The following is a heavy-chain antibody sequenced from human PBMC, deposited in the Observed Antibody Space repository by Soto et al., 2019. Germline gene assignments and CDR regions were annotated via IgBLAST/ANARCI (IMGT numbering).Heavy chain of an antibody. J-gene: IGHJ3*02. CDR2: IYYSGST. CDR3: ARATYYYGSGSSPPPAFDI. D-gene: IGHD3-10*01. Sequence: TSETLSLTCTVSGGSISSGDYYWSWIRQPPGKGLAWIGYIYYSGSTYYNPSLKSRVTISVDTSKNQFSLKLSSVTAADTAVYYCARATYYYGSGSSPPPAFDIWGQGTMVT. CDR1: GGSISSGDYY. V-gene: IGHV4-30-4*01.